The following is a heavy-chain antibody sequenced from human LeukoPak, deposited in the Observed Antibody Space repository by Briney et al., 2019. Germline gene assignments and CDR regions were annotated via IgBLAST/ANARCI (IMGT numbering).Heavy chain of an antibody. D-gene: IGHD3-16*02. Sequence: SVKVSCKASGGTFSSYAISWVRQAPGQGLEWMGRIIPILGIANYAQKFQGRVTITADKSTSIAYMELSSLRSEDTAVYYCARGPEYYDYVWGSYRYYPFDWGQGTMVTVSS. CDR2: IIPILGIA. V-gene: IGHV1-69*04. J-gene: IGHJ4*02. CDR1: GGTFSSYA. CDR3: ARGPEYYDYVWGSYRYYPFD.